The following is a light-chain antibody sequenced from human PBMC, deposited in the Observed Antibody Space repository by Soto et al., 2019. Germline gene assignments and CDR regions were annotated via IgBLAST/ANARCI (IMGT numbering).Light chain of an antibody. Sequence: QLVLTQPPSASGTPGQRVTISCSGSSSNIGSNTVNWYQQLPGTAPKLLIYNNDQRPSGVPDRFSGSKSGTSASLAISGLQSEDEAEYYCATWSDSLNGWVFGGGTKLTVL. CDR2: NND. CDR3: ATWSDSLNGWV. CDR1: SSNIGSNT. J-gene: IGLJ3*02. V-gene: IGLV1-44*01.